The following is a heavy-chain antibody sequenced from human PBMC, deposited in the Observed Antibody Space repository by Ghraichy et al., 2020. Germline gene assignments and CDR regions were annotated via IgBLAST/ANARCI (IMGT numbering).Heavy chain of an antibody. Sequence: GGSLRLSCAASGFTFTRHMMGWVRQAPGKGLEWVANIKEDGSETYYVDSVKGRFTISRDDAKNSLFLQMNGLRVDDTALYYCARRGYFYGGFDYWGQGTVVSVSS. CDR1: GFTFTRHM. CDR2: IKEDGSET. J-gene: IGHJ4*02. V-gene: IGHV3-7*01. D-gene: IGHD5-18*01. CDR3: ARRGYFYGGFDY.